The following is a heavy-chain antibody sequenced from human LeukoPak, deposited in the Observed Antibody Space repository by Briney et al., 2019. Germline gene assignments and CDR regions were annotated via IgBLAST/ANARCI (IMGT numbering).Heavy chain of an antibody. J-gene: IGHJ4*02. CDR1: GFTFSSYG. Sequence: PGGSLRLSCAASGFTFSSYGMHWVRQAPGKGLEWVAVIWYDGSNKYYADSVKGRFTISRDNSKNTLYLQMNSLRAEDTAVYYCARGPVAGTGDYWGQGTLVTVSS. D-gene: IGHD6-19*01. CDR2: IWYDGSNK. CDR3: ARGPVAGTGDY. V-gene: IGHV3-33*01.